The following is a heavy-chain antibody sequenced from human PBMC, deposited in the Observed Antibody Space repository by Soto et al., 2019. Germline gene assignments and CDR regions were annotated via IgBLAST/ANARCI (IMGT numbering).Heavy chain of an antibody. V-gene: IGHV1-46*01. Sequence: ASEKVSCKASGYTFTSYYMHWVRQAPGQGLEWMGIINPSGGSTSYAQKFQGRVTMTRDTSTSTVYMELSSLRSEDTAVYYCARVYRPYYYGSGSYYYYYGMDVWGQGTTVTVSS. CDR2: INPSGGST. J-gene: IGHJ6*02. CDR1: GYTFTSYY. D-gene: IGHD3-10*01. CDR3: ARVYRPYYYGSGSYYYYYGMDV.